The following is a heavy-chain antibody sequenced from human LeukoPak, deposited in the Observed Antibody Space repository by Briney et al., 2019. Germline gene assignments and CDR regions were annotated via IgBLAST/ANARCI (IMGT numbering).Heavy chain of an antibody. V-gene: IGHV3-33*01. CDR2: IWNDGSNK. CDR1: GFTFSSYG. Sequence: GGSLRLSCAASGFTFSSYGMNWVRQAPGKGLEWVAAIWNDGSNKYYADSVQGRFTISRDNSKNTLYLQMNSLRAEDTAVYYCARDYPPYYFDSWGQGTLVTVSS. CDR3: ARDYPPYYFDS. J-gene: IGHJ4*02.